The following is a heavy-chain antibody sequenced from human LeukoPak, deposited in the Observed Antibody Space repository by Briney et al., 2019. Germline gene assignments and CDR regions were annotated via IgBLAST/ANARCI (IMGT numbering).Heavy chain of an antibody. J-gene: IGHJ4*02. Sequence: APVKVSCKVSGYTLTELSMHWVRQAPGKGLEWMGGFDPEDGETIYAQKFQGRVTMTEDTSTDTAYMELSSLRSEDTAVYYCATRELRDYYDSSGYLVYWGQGTLVTVSS. V-gene: IGHV1-24*01. CDR2: FDPEDGET. D-gene: IGHD3-22*01. CDR1: GYTLTELS. CDR3: ATRELRDYYDSSGYLVY.